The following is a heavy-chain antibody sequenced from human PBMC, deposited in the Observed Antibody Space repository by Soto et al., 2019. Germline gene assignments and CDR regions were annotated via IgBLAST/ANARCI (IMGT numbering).Heavy chain of an antibody. CDR2: ISSSSSTI. D-gene: IGHD3-3*01. CDR1: GFTFSSYS. Sequence: GGSLRLSCAASGFTFSSYSMNWVRQAPGKGLEWVSYISSSSSTIYYADSVKGRFTISRDNAKNSLYLQMNSLRAEDTAVYYCARDFTDFWSGYPDYWGQGTLVTVSS. CDR3: ARDFTDFWSGYPDY. J-gene: IGHJ4*02. V-gene: IGHV3-48*01.